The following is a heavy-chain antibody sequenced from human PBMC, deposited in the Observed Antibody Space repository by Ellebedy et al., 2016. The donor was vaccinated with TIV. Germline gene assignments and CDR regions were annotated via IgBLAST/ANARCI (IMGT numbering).Heavy chain of an antibody. Sequence: GESLKISCAASGFTFSNNWMHWVRQPPGKGLGWVSRINPDGSYTNYAESVRGRFTISRDNAKNTLYLQMNSLRAEDTAVYYCVSKFSSPPDYWGQGIQVTVSS. CDR1: GFTFSNNW. CDR3: VSKFSSPPDY. CDR2: INPDGSYT. J-gene: IGHJ4*02. V-gene: IGHV3-74*01.